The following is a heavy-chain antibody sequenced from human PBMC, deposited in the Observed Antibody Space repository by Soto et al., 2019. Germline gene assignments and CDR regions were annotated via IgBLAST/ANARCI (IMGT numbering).Heavy chain of an antibody. V-gene: IGHV3-48*01. Sequence: EVQLVESGGGLVQPGGSLRLSCAASGFTFSSYSMNWVRQAPGKGLEWVSYISSSSSTIYYADSVKGRFTISRDNAKNSLYLQMNSLRAEDTAVYYCASRIVATLDYWGQGTLVPVSS. J-gene: IGHJ4*02. CDR2: ISSSSSTI. CDR3: ASRIVATLDY. D-gene: IGHD5-12*01. CDR1: GFTFSSYS.